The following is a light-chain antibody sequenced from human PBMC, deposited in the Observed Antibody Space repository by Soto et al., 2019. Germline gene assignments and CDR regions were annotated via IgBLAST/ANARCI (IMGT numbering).Light chain of an antibody. J-gene: IGKJ1*01. CDR3: QQSYSTPGT. Sequence: DIQLHQSPSSLSASVGDRVTITCRASQSISSYLNWYQQKPGKAPKLLIYAASSVQSGVPSRFSGSGSGTDFTLTISSLQPEDFATYYGQQSYSTPGTFGQGTKVEIK. V-gene: IGKV1-39*01. CDR2: AAS. CDR1: QSISSY.